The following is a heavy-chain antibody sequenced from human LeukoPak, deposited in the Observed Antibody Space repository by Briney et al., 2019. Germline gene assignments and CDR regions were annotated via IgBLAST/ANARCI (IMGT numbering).Heavy chain of an antibody. CDR3: AREGASTDAFDF. J-gene: IGHJ3*01. D-gene: IGHD2-2*01. CDR2: IYYSGTT. V-gene: IGHV4-61*01. CDR1: GGSVSSPSYY. Sequence: SETLSLTCTVSGGSVSSPSYYWTWIRQPPGEGLEWIGYIYYSGTTNYNPSLQSRVTLSIDTSKNQFSLKLSSVTAADTAVYYCAREGASTDAFDFWGQGAMVTVSS.